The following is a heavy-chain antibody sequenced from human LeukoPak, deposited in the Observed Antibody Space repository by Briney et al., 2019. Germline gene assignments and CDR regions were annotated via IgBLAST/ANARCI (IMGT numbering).Heavy chain of an antibody. D-gene: IGHD5/OR15-5a*01. V-gene: IGHV3-48*03. J-gene: IGHJ6*02. Sequence: SGGSLRLSCAASGFTFSSYEMNWVRQAPGRGLEWVSYISSSGSTIYYADSVKGRLTISRDNAKNSLYLQMNSLRAEDTAVYYCARDFGSLRDYYYGMDVWGQGTTVTVSS. CDR3: ARDFGSLRDYYYGMDV. CDR1: GFTFSSYE. CDR2: ISSSGSTI.